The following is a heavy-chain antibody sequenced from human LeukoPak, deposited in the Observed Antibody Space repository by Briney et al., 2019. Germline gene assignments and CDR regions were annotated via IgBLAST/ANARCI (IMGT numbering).Heavy chain of an antibody. CDR3: ARGLGEDYYDSSGSLFDY. D-gene: IGHD3-22*01. CDR2: IWYDGSNK. J-gene: IGHJ4*02. Sequence: GGSLRLSCAASGFTFSSYGMHWVRQAPGKGLEWVAVIWYDGSNKYYADSVKGRFTISRDNSKNTLYLQMNSLRAEDTAVYYCARGLGEDYYDSSGSLFDYWGQGTLVTVSS. V-gene: IGHV3-33*08. CDR1: GFTFSSYG.